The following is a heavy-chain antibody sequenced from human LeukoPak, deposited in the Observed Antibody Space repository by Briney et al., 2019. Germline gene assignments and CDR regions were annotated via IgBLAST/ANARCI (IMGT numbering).Heavy chain of an antibody. D-gene: IGHD1-1*01. Sequence: GGSLRLSCAASGFTFNTFAMSWVRQAPGEGLEWISVIGGSSGTTYYADSVKGRFTISRDNSKNMLFLQMNNLRADDTAVYYCARGKGTSWKYYFGSWGLGTLVTVSS. J-gene: IGHJ4*02. CDR1: GFTFNTFA. CDR3: ARGKGTSWKYYFGS. CDR2: IGGSSGTT. V-gene: IGHV3-23*01.